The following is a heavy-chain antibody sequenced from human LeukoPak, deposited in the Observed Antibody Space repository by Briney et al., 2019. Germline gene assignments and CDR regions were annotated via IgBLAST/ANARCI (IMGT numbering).Heavy chain of an antibody. Sequence: PGGSLRLSCAASGFTFSIYGMHWVRQAPGKGLEGVAVIWNDGSNKYYADSVKGRFTISRDNSKNTLYLQMNSLRAEDSAVYSCARASGPFDYWGQGTLVTVSS. CDR1: GFTFSIYG. CDR2: IWNDGSNK. V-gene: IGHV3-33*01. CDR3: ARASGPFDY. J-gene: IGHJ4*02.